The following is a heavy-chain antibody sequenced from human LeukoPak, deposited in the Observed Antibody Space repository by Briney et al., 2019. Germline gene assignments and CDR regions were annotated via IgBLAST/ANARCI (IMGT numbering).Heavy chain of an antibody. D-gene: IGHD3-10*01. CDR2: TYYRSKWYS. V-gene: IGHV6-1*01. CDR3: ATGPGALLH. Sequence: SQTLSLTCVISGDSVSSNSAAWNWIRQSPSRGLEWLGRTYYRSKWYSYSAVSVKSRIIINPDTSKNQFSLQLNSVTPEDTAAYYCATGPGALLHWGQGILVTVSS. CDR1: GDSVSSNSAA. J-gene: IGHJ4*02.